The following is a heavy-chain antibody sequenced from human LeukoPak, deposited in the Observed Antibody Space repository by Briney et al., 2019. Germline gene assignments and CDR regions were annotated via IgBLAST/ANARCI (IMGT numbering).Heavy chain of an antibody. Sequence: PGGSLRPSCAASGFTFSSYSMNWVRQAPGKGLEWVSSICSSSSYIYYADSVKGRFTISRDNAKNSLYLQMNSLRAEDTAVYYCAREITYNWNYDAFDIWGQGTMVTVSS. CDR1: GFTFSSYS. D-gene: IGHD1-1*01. V-gene: IGHV3-21*01. CDR3: AREITYNWNYDAFDI. CDR2: ICSSSSYI. J-gene: IGHJ3*02.